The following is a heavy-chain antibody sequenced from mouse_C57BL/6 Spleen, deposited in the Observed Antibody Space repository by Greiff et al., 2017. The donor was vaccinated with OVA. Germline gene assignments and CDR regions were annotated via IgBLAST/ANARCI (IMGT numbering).Heavy chain of an antibody. CDR3: ARSDGNYGSYAMDY. CDR1: GYTFTSYW. CDR2: IDPSDSET. D-gene: IGHD2-1*01. Sequence: QVQLQQSGAELVRPGSSVKLSCKASGYTFTSYWMHWVKQRPIQGLEWIGNIDPSDSETHYNQKFKDKATLTVDKSSSTAYMQLSSLTYEDSAVYYCARSDGNYGSYAMDYWGQGTSVTVSS. V-gene: IGHV1-52*01. J-gene: IGHJ4*01.